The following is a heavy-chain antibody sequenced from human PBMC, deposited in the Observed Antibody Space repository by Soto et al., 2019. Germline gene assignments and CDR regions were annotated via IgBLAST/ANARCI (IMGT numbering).Heavy chain of an antibody. J-gene: IGHJ6*02. V-gene: IGHV1-2*04. CDR3: ARVGPIVATISDYYYGMDV. CDR1: GYPFPGYY. CDR2: INPNSGGT. Sequence: GSVKVSCTASGYPFPGYYMHWVRQAPGQGLEWMGWINPNSGGTNYAQKFQAWVDMTRDTSIRTAYMELSRLRSDDTAGYYCARVGPIVATISDYYYGMDVWGQGTTVTVSS. D-gene: IGHD5-12*01.